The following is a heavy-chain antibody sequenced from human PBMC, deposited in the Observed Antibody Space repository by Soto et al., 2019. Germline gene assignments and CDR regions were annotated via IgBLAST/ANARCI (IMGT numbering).Heavy chain of an antibody. CDR2: IIPNFGTA. D-gene: IGHD5-18*01. CDR1: GGTFSSYG. V-gene: IGHV1-69*06. J-gene: IGHJ4*02. CDR3: AREVDTTMAPYFDD. Sequence: ASVKVSCKASGGTFSSYGISWVRQAPGQGLEWVGGIIPNFGTANYAQKFQGRVTITADKSTRTASMELNSLRSEDTAVYYCAREVDTTMAPYFDDWGQGTLVTVSS.